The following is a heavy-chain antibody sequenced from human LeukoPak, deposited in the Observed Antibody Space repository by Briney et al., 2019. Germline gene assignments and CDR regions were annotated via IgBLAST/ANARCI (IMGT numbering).Heavy chain of an antibody. J-gene: IGHJ6*03. CDR3: ARVVLSGGKYYDFWSGYYCGRPRGNYYYMDV. D-gene: IGHD3-3*01. CDR1: GFSVSSSY. Sequence: QAGGSLRLSCAVSGFSVSSSYMTWVRQAPGKGLEWVSTISDTGASTYYADSVKDRFTISRDNSKNTLYLQMNSLRAEDTAVYYCARVVLSGGKYYDFWSGYYCGRPRGNYYYMDVWGKGTTVTVSS. CDR2: ISDTGAST. V-gene: IGHV3-53*05.